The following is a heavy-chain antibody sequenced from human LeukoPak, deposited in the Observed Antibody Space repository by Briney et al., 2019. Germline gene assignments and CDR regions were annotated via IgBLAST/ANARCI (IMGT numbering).Heavy chain of an antibody. Sequence: PPGTLSLTCGVSGGSIDITNYWSWVRQAPGKGLEWIGEISHGGTTNYNPSLRSRVAMSLDRANNQFSLSLTSVTAADTAVYYCARLRVGGYFDYWGQGTLVTVSS. CDR3: ARLRVGGYFDY. V-gene: IGHV4-4*03. CDR1: GGSIDITNY. J-gene: IGHJ4*02. CDR2: ISHGGTT.